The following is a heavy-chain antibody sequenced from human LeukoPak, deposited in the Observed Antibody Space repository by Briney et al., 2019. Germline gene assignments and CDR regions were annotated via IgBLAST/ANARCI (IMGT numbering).Heavy chain of an antibody. V-gene: IGHV4-38-2*02. Sequence: SETLSLTCTVSGYSISSHYHWGWIRQPPGKGLEWIGDIYHSGSTNYKPSLKSRVTISVDTSKNQFSLKLSFVTAADTAVYYCAREQYDYVWGSYRYPADYWGQGTLVTVSS. J-gene: IGHJ4*02. D-gene: IGHD3-16*02. CDR1: GYSISSHYH. CDR3: AREQYDYVWGSYRYPADY. CDR2: IYHSGST.